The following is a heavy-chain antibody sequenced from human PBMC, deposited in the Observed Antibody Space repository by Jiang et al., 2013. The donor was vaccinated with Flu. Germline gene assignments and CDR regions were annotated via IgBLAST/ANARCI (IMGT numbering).Heavy chain of an antibody. V-gene: IGHV1-2*02. CDR2: INPQSGDT. Sequence: SGAEVKRPGASVRVSCKGSGYTFIGYKIHWVRQAPGQGLEWMGWINPQSGDTNYAQKFEGRVILTRDTSISTVYMELTGLRSDDTAVFYCARDLRQQRGYFDYWGQGTMVTVSS. CDR3: ARDLRQQRGYFDY. D-gene: IGHD6-13*01. CDR1: GYTFIGYK. J-gene: IGHJ4*03.